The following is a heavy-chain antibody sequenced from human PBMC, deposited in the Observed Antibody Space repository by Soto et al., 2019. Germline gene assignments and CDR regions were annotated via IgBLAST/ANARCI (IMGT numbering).Heavy chain of an antibody. V-gene: IGHV3-30-3*01. J-gene: IGHJ4*02. Sequence: QVQLVESGGGVVQPGRSLRLSCAASGFTFSSYAMHWVRQAPGKGLEWVAVISYDGSNKYYADSVKGRFTISRDNSKNTLYLQMNSLRAEDTAVYYCARDERWPQILRSYWGQGTLVTVSS. CDR3: ARDERWPQILRSY. CDR2: ISYDGSNK. CDR1: GFTFSSYA.